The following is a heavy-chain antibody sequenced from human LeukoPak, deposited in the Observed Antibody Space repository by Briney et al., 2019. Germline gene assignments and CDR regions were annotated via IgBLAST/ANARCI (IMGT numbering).Heavy chain of an antibody. V-gene: IGHV3-15*01. D-gene: IGHD4-23*01. Sequence: GGSLSLSCAASGFTFSSYSMNWVRQAPGQGLEWVGRIKSKSDGGTTDYTAPVKGRFTMSGDDSKNTLSLQMDSLKTEDTAVYYCTTVGNPAYFDSWGQGTLVTVSS. J-gene: IGHJ4*02. CDR3: TTVGNPAYFDS. CDR1: GFTFSSYS. CDR2: IKSKSDGGTT.